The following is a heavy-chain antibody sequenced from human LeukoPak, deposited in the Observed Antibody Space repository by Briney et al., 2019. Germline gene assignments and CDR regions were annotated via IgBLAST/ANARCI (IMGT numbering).Heavy chain of an antibody. CDR1: GFTFSSSE. CDR3: TRRPY. V-gene: IGHV3-48*03. J-gene: IGHJ4*02. CDR2: INSNGDFK. Sequence: GGSLRPSCTASGFTFSSSEMNWVRQAPGKGLEWVSYINSNGDFKYYPDSVKGRFTISRDNAKNSLYLQMNSLRAEDTAVYYCTRRPYWGRGTLVSVSS.